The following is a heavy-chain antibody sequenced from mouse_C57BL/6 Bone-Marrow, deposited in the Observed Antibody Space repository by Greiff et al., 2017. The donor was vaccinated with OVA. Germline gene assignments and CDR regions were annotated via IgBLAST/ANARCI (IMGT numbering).Heavy chain of an antibody. Sequence: EVKLVESGGGLVQPGGSMKLSCAASGFTFSDAWMDWVRQSPEKGLEWVAEIRNKANNHATYYAESVKGRFTISRDDSKSSVYLQMNSLRAEDTGIYYCTFITTVVAHFDYWGQGTTLTVSS. V-gene: IGHV6-6*01. CDR3: TFITTVVAHFDY. J-gene: IGHJ2*01. CDR2: IRNKANNHAT. D-gene: IGHD1-1*01. CDR1: GFTFSDAW.